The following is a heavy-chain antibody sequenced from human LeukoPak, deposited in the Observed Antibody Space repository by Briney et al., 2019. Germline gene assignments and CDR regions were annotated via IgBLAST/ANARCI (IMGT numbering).Heavy chain of an antibody. V-gene: IGHV1-18*01. CDR1: VYSFTSYG. Sequence: ASVKVSCKACVYSFTSYGISCVRQGPGQGQEWMGWISPNNGNTNYAQMLQGRVTMTTDTSTSTAYMELRSLISDDTAVYYCARTPGGPARFDYWGQGTLVTVSS. D-gene: IGHD3-16*01. CDR3: ARTPGGPARFDY. J-gene: IGHJ4*02. CDR2: ISPNNGNT.